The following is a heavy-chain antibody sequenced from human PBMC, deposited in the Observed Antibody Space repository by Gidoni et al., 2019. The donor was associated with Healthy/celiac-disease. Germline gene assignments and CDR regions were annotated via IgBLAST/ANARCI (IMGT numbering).Heavy chain of an antibody. D-gene: IGHD4-17*01. CDR3: ATYRHDYGGNSENYWYFDL. J-gene: IGHJ2*01. CDR2: IDPSDSYT. CDR1: GYSFTSYW. V-gene: IGHV5-10-1*03. Sequence: EVQLVQSGAEVKKPGASLRISCKGSGYSFTSYWISWVRQMPGKGLEWMGRIDPSDSYTNYSPSFQGHVTISADKSISTAYLQWSSLKASDTAMYYCATYRHDYGGNSENYWYFDLWGRGTLVTVSS.